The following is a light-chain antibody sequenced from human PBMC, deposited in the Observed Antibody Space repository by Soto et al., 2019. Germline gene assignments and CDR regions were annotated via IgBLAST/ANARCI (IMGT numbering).Light chain of an antibody. CDR2: LGS. Sequence: EIVMTQSPPSLTVTPGEPASISCRSSQRLLHSNGNTFLDWYLQKPGQSPQLLIYLGSNRASGVPDRVSGSEAGTDFTLKISRVEAEDVGVYYCMQALQTPYTLGQWTKLEIK. CDR3: MQALQTPYT. J-gene: IGKJ2*01. V-gene: IGKV2-28*01. CDR1: QRLLHSNGNTF.